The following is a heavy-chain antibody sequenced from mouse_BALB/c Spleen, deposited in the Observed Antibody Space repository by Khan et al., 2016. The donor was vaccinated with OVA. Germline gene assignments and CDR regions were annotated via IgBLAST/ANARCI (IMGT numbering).Heavy chain of an antibody. J-gene: IGHJ4*01. CDR2: ISYSGSI. V-gene: IGHV3-1*02. Sequence: EVQLQESGPDLVKPSQSLSLTCTVTGYSITSGYSWHWIRQFPGNNLEWMSYISYSGSINHNPSFKSRISITRDKSKNPFFLQLNSVTTEVTATYCCARDDNYMDYWGQGTSVTVAS. D-gene: IGHD2-1*01. CDR1: GYSITSGYS. CDR3: ARDDNYMDY.